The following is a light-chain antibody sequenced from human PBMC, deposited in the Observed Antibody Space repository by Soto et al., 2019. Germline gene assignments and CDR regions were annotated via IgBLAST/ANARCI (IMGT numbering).Light chain of an antibody. CDR1: RSINRW. Sequence: DIQMTQSPSTLSASVGDRVTITCRASRSINRWLAWYQQKPGKAPKLIISDASNLENGVPSRFSGSGSGTEFTLTFSCLQSDDFATYYCQQYSAYWTFGQGTKVDIK. CDR3: QQYSAYWT. CDR2: DAS. V-gene: IGKV1-5*01. J-gene: IGKJ1*01.